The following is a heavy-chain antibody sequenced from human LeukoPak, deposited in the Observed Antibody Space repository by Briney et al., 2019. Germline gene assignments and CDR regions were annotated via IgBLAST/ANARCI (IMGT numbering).Heavy chain of an antibody. CDR1: GYTFTSYG. CDR3: ASGGVAAGRY. D-gene: IGHD6-13*01. CDR2: INTNTENP. Sequence: GASVKVSCKTSGYTFTSYGISWVRQAPGQGLEWMGWINTNTENPTYAQAFTGRFVFSLDTSVSTAYLQISSLKAQDTAVYYCASGGVAAGRYWGQGTLVTVSS. V-gene: IGHV7-4-1*02. J-gene: IGHJ4*02.